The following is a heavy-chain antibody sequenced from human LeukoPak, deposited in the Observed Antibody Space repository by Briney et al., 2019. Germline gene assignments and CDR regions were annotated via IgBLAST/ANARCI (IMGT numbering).Heavy chain of an antibody. V-gene: IGHV3-23*01. Sequence: PGGSLRLSCAASGFTFSSNAMCWGRQPPRQGLGRVSAITGNCGSTYYADSVKSRLTISRDNSTNNLYLQKNSPMAAEAAVFDGVRNGKVGCPAVVAATPFDYWGQGTLVTVSS. D-gene: IGHD2-15*01. CDR3: VRNGKVGCPAVVAATPFDY. CDR2: ITGNCGST. J-gene: IGHJ4*02. CDR1: GFTFSSNA.